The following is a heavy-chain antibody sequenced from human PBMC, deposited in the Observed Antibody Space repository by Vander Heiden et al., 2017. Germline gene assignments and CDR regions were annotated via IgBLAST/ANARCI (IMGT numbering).Heavy chain of an antibody. Sequence: SSYAISWLRQAPGQGLEWMGGILPIFGTANYAQKFQGRVTITADKSTSTAYMELSSLRSEDTAVYYCARDLSGAFDIWGQGTMVTASS. V-gene: IGHV1-69*06. CDR1: SSYA. D-gene: IGHD6-25*01. J-gene: IGHJ3*02. CDR3: ARDLSGAFDI. CDR2: ILPIFGTA.